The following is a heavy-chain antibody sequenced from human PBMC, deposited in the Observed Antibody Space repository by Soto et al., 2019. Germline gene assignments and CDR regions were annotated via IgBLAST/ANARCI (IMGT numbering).Heavy chain of an antibody. D-gene: IGHD3-22*01. Sequence: LRLSCAASGFTFSSYWMHWVRQAPGKGLVWVSRINSDGSRTTYADSVKGRFTISRDNAKNMLHLQMNSLRAEDTAVYYCARALTYYYDIDYWGQGTLVTVSS. CDR3: ARALTYYYDIDY. J-gene: IGHJ4*02. CDR1: GFTFSSYW. CDR2: INSDGSRT. V-gene: IGHV3-74*01.